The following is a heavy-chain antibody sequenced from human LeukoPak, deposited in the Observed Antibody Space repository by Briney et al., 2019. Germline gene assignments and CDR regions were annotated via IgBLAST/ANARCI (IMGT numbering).Heavy chain of an antibody. J-gene: IGHJ6*04. CDR3: AEPRNSKVGGV. D-gene: IGHD3-10*01. CDR2: IFYDGTIY. Sequence: PGGSLRLSCTASGFTFDNFAMHWVRQAPGKGLEWVAVIFYDGTIYYYADSVKGRFTISRDNAKNSLYLQMNSLRAEDTAVYYCAEPRNSKVGGVWGKGTTVTISS. V-gene: IGHV3-30*04. CDR1: GFTFDNFA.